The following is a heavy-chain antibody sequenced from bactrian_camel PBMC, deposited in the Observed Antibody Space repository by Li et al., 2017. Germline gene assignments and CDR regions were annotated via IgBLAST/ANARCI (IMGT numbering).Heavy chain of an antibody. D-gene: IGHD2*01. J-gene: IGHJ4*01. CDR1: GYRYSSAA. V-gene: IGHV3S68*01. CDR2: ISGSDGRT. CDR3: ATIVRRGGGYCHSDYDYEY. Sequence: QVQLVESGGGSVQSGGSLRLSCVMSGYRYSSAACMGWFRQVPGKEREGVASISGSDGRTYYADSVKGRFTASEDNAKNTLYLQMNNLEPDDTAMYYCATIVRRGGGYCHSDYDYEYWGQGTQVTVS.